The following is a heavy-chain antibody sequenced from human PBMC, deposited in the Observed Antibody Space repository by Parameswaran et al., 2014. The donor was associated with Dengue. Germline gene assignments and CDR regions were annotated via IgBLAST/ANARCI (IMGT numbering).Heavy chain of an antibody. Sequence: RWIRQPPGKGLEWIGYIYYSGSTNYNPSLKSRVTISVDTSKNQFSLKLSSVTAADTAVYYCARTYYDFWSGYFDYWGQGTLVTVSS. CDR3: ARTYYDFWSGYFDY. J-gene: IGHJ4*02. CDR2: IYYSGST. V-gene: IGHV4-59*01. D-gene: IGHD3-3*01.